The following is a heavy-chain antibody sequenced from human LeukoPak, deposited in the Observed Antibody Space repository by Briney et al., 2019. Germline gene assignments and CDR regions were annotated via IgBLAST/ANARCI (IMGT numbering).Heavy chain of an antibody. J-gene: IGHJ6*03. CDR3: AREGKRITMVRGVITPRGYYYMDV. V-gene: IGHV3-7*03. CDR1: GFTFSTSW. CDR2: IKQDGSEK. D-gene: IGHD3-10*01. Sequence: PGGSLRLSCTASGFTFSTSWMSWVRQAPGTGLEWVANIKQDGSEKYYVDSVKGRFAISRDNAKNSLYLQMNSLKNEDTAVYYCAREGKRITMVRGVITPRGYYYMDVWGKGTTVTVSS.